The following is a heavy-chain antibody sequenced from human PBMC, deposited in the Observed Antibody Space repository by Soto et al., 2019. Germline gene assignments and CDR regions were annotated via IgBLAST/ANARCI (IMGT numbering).Heavy chain of an antibody. Sequence: ETLSLTCTVSGGSISSYYWSWIRQPPGKGLEWIGYIYYSGSTYYNPSLKSRVTISVDTSKNQFSLKLSSVTAADTAVYYCARDPTPWGQGTLGTVSS. V-gene: IGHV4-59*12. J-gene: IGHJ5*02. CDR1: GGSISSYY. CDR3: ARDPTP. CDR2: IYYSGST.